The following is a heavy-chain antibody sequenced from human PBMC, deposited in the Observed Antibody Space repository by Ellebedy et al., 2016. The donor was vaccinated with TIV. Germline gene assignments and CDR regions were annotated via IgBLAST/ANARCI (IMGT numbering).Heavy chain of an antibody. V-gene: IGHV2-70*04. CDR3: SRISRDAFDI. CDR2: IDWDGDT. J-gene: IGHJ3*02. Sequence: SGPTLVTPTQTLTLTCTLSGLSVSDNGVRVSWIRQPPGKALEWLARIDWDGDTFYSTSLKTRLTISKDTSKNQVVLTMTVMDPVDTAPYYCSRISRDAFDIWGQGIMVTVSS. CDR1: GLSVSDNGVR.